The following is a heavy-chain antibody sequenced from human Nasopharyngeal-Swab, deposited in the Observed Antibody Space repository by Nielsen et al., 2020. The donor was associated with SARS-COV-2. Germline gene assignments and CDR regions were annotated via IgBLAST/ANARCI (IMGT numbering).Heavy chain of an antibody. CDR2: ISSSSSYI. J-gene: IGHJ6*02. D-gene: IGHD2-2*01. CDR3: ARDECSSTSCNSYYYYGMDV. Sequence: LSLTCAASGFTFSSYSMNWVRQAPGKGLEWVSSISSSSSYIYYADSVKGRFTISRDNAKNSLYLQMNSLRAEDTAVYYCARDECSSTSCNSYYYYGMDVWGQGTTVTVSS. V-gene: IGHV3-21*01. CDR1: GFTFSSYS.